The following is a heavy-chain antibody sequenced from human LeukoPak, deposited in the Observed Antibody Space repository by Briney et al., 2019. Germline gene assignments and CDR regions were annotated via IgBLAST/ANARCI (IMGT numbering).Heavy chain of an antibody. D-gene: IGHD4-4*01. Sequence: PGGSPRLSCAASGFTFSSYGMHWVRQAPGKGLEWVAVISYDGSNKYYADSVKGRFTISRDNSKNTLYLQMNSLRAEDTAVYYCAKDRTTVTAIADYWGQGTLVTVSS. CDR3: AKDRTTVTAIADY. CDR2: ISYDGSNK. V-gene: IGHV3-30*18. CDR1: GFTFSSYG. J-gene: IGHJ4*02.